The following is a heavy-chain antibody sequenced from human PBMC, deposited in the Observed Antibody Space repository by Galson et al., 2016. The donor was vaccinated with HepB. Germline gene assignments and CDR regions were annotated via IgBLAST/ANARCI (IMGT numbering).Heavy chain of an antibody. CDR1: GFTFRSYG. D-gene: IGHD3-9*01. CDR2: IWSSGRKK. Sequence: SLRLSCAASGFTFRSYGMHWVRQAPGKGLEWVAVIWSSGRKKFYGESVEGRFNISRDDSKDTVYLDMTSLKVEDTALYYCARDHYDIWTGYFVDYWGQGTVVTVSS. CDR3: ARDHYDIWTGYFVDY. V-gene: IGHV3-33*01. J-gene: IGHJ4*02.